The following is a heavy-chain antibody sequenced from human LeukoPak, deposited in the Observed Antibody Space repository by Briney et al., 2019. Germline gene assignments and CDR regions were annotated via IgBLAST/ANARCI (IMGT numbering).Heavy chain of an antibody. J-gene: IGHJ4*02. CDR3: AKAEGYDILTGLDY. CDR2: IGAGGTFT. V-gene: IGHV3-23*01. CDR1: GFTFSSYA. D-gene: IGHD3-9*01. Sequence: GGSLRLSCTASGFTFSSYAMNWVRQAPGKGLEWVSGIGAGGTFTYYADSVKGRFTIFRDNSRNTLYLQMNSLRADDTAVYYCAKAEGYDILTGLDYWGQGTLVTVSS.